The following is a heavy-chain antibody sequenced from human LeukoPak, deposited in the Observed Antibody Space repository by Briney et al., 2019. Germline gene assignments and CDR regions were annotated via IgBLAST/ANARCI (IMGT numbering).Heavy chain of an antibody. CDR1: GFTFSSYA. V-gene: IGHV3-30-3*01. Sequence: TGGSLRLSCAASGFTFSSYAMHWVRQAPGKGLEWVAVISYDGSNKYYADSVKGRFTISRDNAKNSLYLQMNSLRAEDTALYYCAKVRASGWSRKPPGEFDYWGQGTLVTVSS. D-gene: IGHD6-19*01. CDR3: AKVRASGWSRKPPGEFDY. CDR2: ISYDGSNK. J-gene: IGHJ4*02.